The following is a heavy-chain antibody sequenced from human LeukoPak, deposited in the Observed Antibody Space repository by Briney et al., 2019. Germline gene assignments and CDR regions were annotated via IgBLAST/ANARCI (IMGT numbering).Heavy chain of an antibody. J-gene: IGHJ4*02. CDR3: ARGISEAAVTKFDY. CDR1: GYSFTNYW. CDR2: IHPSDSDT. V-gene: IGHV5-51*01. D-gene: IGHD6-13*01. Sequence: GESLKISCKGFGYSFTNYWIAWVRQVPGKGLEWMGIIHPSDSDTRYSASFQGQVTISADKSITTAYLQRSRLEASDTAIYYCARGISEAAVTKFDYWGRGTLVTVSS.